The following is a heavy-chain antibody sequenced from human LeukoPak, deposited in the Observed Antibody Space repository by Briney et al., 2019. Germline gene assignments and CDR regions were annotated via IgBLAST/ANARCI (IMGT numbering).Heavy chain of an antibody. CDR2: IKQDGSEK. Sequence: PGGSLRLSCAASGFTFSSYWMSWVRQAPGKGLEWVANIKQDGSEKYYVDSVKGRFTISRDNAKNSLYLQMNSLRAEDTAVYYCARGSGSEGRDWFDPWGQGTLVTVSS. CDR3: ARGSGSEGRDWFDP. D-gene: IGHD3-22*01. J-gene: IGHJ5*02. V-gene: IGHV3-7*03. CDR1: GFTFSSYW.